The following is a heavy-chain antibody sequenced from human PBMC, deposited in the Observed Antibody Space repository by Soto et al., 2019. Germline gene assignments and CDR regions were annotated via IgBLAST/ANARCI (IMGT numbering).Heavy chain of an antibody. V-gene: IGHV3-33*01. Sequence: PGGSLRLFCAASGLTFSSYGMHWVRQAPGKGLEWVAVIWYDGSNKYYADSVKGRFTISRDNSKNTLYLQMNSLRAEDTAVYYCARDLTTVTRREYYFDYWGQGTLVTVSS. CDR1: GLTFSSYG. CDR2: IWYDGSNK. D-gene: IGHD4-17*01. CDR3: ARDLTTVTRREYYFDY. J-gene: IGHJ4*02.